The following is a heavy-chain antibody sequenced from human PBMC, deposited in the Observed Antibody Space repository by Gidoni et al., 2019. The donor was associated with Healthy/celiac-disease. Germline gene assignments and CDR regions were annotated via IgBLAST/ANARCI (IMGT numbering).Heavy chain of an antibody. J-gene: IGHJ4*02. D-gene: IGHD3-3*01. CDR2: ISSISNYI. V-gene: IGHV3-21*01. CDR3: ARADGSGRVWGGGAYFDY. Sequence: EVQLVASGGGLVKPGGSLRLSCAASGFTSSSYSMNWVRPAPGNGLEWFSSISSISNYIYYADSVKGRFTTSRDNAKNSLFLQMNSLRAEDTAVYYCARADGSGRVWGGGAYFDYWGQGTLVTVSS. CDR1: GFTSSSYS.